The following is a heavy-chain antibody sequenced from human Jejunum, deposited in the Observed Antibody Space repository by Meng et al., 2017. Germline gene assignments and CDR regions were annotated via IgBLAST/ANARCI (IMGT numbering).Heavy chain of an antibody. Sequence: APPREAGPGLVKPSQTLSLTCSVSGGSITTGGYYWSWIRQPPGKGLEWIGHIYYSGSTHYNPSLKSRVTISIDTSQNQFSLKLSSVTAADTAVYYCARGDTGYSGYVFGYWGQGTLVTVSS. CDR1: GGSITTGGYY. CDR2: IYYSGST. J-gene: IGHJ4*02. CDR3: ARGDTGYSGYVFGY. V-gene: IGHV4-31*03. D-gene: IGHD5-12*01.